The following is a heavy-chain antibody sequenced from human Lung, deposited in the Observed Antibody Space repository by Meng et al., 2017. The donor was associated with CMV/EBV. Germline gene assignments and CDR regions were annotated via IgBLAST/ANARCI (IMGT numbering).Heavy chain of an antibody. CDR3: ARASYGSGSPLGESWFDP. Sequence: GQVQESGPGLVNPSQTLSLTCTVSGGSISSGGYYWSWIRQHPGKGLEWIGYIHSSGSTYYNPSLRSRLTISVDTSKNQFSLKLSSVTAADTAVYYCARASYGSGSPLGESWFDPWGQGTLVTVSS. D-gene: IGHD3-10*01. J-gene: IGHJ5*02. CDR2: IHSSGST. CDR1: GGSISSGGYY. V-gene: IGHV4-31*03.